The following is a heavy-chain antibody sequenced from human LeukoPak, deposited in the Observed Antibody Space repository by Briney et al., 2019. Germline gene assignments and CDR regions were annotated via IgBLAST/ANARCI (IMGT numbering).Heavy chain of an antibody. V-gene: IGHV1-18*01. J-gene: IGHJ4*02. Sequence: ASVKVSCKASGYTFTSYGISWVRQAPGQGLEWMGWISAYNGNTNYAQKLQGRVTMTTDTSTSTAYMELRSLRSDDTAVYYCARTRPIYTAMVRGHFDYWGQGTLVTVSS. CDR1: GYTFTSYG. CDR3: ARTRPIYTAMVRGHFDY. D-gene: IGHD5-18*01. CDR2: ISAYNGNT.